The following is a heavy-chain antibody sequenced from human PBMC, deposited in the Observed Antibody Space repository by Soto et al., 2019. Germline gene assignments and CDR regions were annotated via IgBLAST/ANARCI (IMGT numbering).Heavy chain of an antibody. CDR3: ARRSYYDSSGYYPDY. CDR1: GYSFTSYW. Sequence: EVQLVQSGAEVKKPGESLKISCKGSGYSFTSYWIAWVRQMPGKGLEWMGTIYPGDSDTSYSPSFQGQVTISADKSISTAYLQWSSLKASDTAKYFCARRSYYDSSGYYPDYWGQGTLVTVSS. V-gene: IGHV5-51*01. D-gene: IGHD3-22*01. CDR2: IYPGDSDT. J-gene: IGHJ4*02.